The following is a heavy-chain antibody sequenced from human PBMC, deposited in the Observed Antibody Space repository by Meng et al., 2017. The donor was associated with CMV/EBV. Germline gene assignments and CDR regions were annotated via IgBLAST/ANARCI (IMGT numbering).Heavy chain of an antibody. Sequence: SVKVSCKASGGTFSSYAISWVRQAPGQGLEWMGGIIPILGIANYAQKFQGRVTITTDESTSTAYMELSSLRSEDTAVYYCARGYYYDSSGHRDYYYYYGMDVWGQGTTVTVSS. CDR2: IIPILGIA. D-gene: IGHD3-22*01. V-gene: IGHV1-69*10. CDR3: ARGYYYDSSGHRDYYYYYGMDV. CDR1: GGTFSSYA. J-gene: IGHJ6*02.